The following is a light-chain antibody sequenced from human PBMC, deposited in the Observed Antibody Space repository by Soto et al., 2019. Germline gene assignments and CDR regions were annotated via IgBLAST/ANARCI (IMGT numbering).Light chain of an antibody. CDR2: EAS. J-gene: IGKJ1*01. V-gene: IGKV1-39*01. CDR3: QQSYNTPRT. CDR1: QGISTY. Sequence: DIQMTQSPSSLSASVGDRVTITCRASQGISTYLNWYQQKPGKAPKVLIYEASSLQSGVPSRFSGSGSGTDFTLTITSLQPGDSATYYCQQSYNTPRTFGQGTKVDIK.